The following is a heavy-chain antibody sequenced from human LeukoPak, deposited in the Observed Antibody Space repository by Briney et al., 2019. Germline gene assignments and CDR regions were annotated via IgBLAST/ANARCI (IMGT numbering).Heavy chain of an antibody. CDR2: ISAGNGNT. V-gene: IGHV1-3*01. J-gene: IGHJ4*02. Sequence: ASVKVSCKASGYTFTSYAIHWVRQAPGQRLEWMGWISAGNGNTKYSQNFQGRVTFISNTSATTAFMELSSLRSEDAAVYYCARDSGSGNNDYWGQGTLVTDSS. CDR1: GYTFTSYA. D-gene: IGHD1-26*01. CDR3: ARDSGSGNNDY.